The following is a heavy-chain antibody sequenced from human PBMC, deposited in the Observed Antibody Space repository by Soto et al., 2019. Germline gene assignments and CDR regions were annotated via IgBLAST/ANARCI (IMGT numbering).Heavy chain of an antibody. CDR2: ISGDGSST. Sequence: PGGSLRLSCAASEFTFRSYWIHWVRQSPGKGLVWVSRISGDGSSTNYADSVKGRFTISRDNAKSTVYLQIDSLRAEDTAVYYCARSLPGTYGAFDLWGQGTVVTVSS. J-gene: IGHJ3*01. D-gene: IGHD1-7*01. CDR1: EFTFRSYW. V-gene: IGHV3-74*01. CDR3: ARSLPGTYGAFDL.